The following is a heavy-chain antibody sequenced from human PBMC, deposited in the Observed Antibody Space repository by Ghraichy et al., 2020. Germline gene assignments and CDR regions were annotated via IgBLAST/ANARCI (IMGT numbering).Heavy chain of an antibody. D-gene: IGHD4-17*01. V-gene: IGHV3-7*03. CDR2: TNDDAKQK. Sequence: GGSLRLSCAASGFTFHKTWMGWVRQAPGKGLEWVAITNDDAKQKYYADAVTGRFTISRDNVRETLSLQMNSLRVEDTAVYYCARDPIHGAIDNWGQGTLVTVSS. CDR1: GFTFHKTW. J-gene: IGHJ4*02. CDR3: ARDPIHGAIDN.